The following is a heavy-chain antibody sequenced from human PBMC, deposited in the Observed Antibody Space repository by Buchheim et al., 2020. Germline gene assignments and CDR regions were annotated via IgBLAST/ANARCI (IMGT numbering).Heavy chain of an antibody. V-gene: IGHV4-39*01. J-gene: IGHJ4*02. CDR2: IYFSGST. CDR1: GGSISSSSYY. Sequence: QLQLQESGPGLVKPSETLSLTCTVSGGSISSSSYYWGWIRQPPGKGLEWIGSIYFSGSTYYNPSLKSRVTISVDTSKNQFSLKLSSVTAADTAVYYCARHKGRVLPAAIAYWGRGTL. CDR3: ARHKGRVLPAAIAY. D-gene: IGHD2-2*01.